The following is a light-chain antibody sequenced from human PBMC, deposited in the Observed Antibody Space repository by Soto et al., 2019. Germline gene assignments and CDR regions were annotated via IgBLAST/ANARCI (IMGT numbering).Light chain of an antibody. CDR2: DAS. V-gene: IGKV1-5*01. Sequence: EIQMTQSPSTLSASVGDGVTITCRASQSISSGLAWYQQKPGKAPKVLIYDASSLEGGVPSRFSGSGSGTEFTLTISSLQPDDFATYYCQQYNSYPLTFGGGTKVDIK. CDR3: QQYNSYPLT. J-gene: IGKJ4*01. CDR1: QSISSG.